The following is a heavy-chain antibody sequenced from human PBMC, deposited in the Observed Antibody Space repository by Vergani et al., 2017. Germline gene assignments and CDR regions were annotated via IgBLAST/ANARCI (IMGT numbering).Heavy chain of an antibody. Sequence: QVQLVQSGAEVKKPGASVKVSCKASGYTFTGYYMHWVRQAPGQGLEWMGWINPNSGGTNYAPKFQGRVTMTRDTSISTAYMELSRLRSDDTAVYYWARDNLRNYYGSGSYSDAFDIWGQGTMVTVSS. CDR3: ARDNLRNYYGSGSYSDAFDI. CDR2: INPNSGGT. D-gene: IGHD3-10*01. J-gene: IGHJ3*02. CDR1: GYTFTGYY. V-gene: IGHV1-2*02.